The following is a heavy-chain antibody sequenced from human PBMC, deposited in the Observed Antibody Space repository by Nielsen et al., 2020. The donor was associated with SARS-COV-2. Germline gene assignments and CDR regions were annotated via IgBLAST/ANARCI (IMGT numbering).Heavy chain of an antibody. V-gene: IGHV3-11*05. CDR3: ARDRRYYDDSGPPFDY. CDR1: GFKFSDYF. D-gene: IGHD3-22*01. Sequence: GESLKISCAASGFKFSDYFMSWIRQAPGKGLECVSYISGSGSYTKYADSVTGRFTISRDNAKNSLYLQMNSLRAEDTALYYCARDRRYYDDSGPPFDYWGQGVLVTVSS. CDR2: ISGSGSYT. J-gene: IGHJ4*02.